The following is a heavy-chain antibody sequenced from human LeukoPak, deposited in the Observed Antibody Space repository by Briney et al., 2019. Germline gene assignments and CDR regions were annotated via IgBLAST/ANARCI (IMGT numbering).Heavy chain of an antibody. CDR2: INTDGSIT. D-gene: IGHD3-10*01. CDR1: GFTFSDYW. Sequence: PGGSLRLSCAASGFTFSDYWILWVRQAPGKGLVWVSRINTDGSITNYADSVKGRFSISRDNAKNTLYLQMSSLRAEDTAVYYCARDRGPRTGFMVREAYDYWGQGTLVTVSS. J-gene: IGHJ4*02. V-gene: IGHV3-74*01. CDR3: ARDRGPRTGFMVREAYDY.